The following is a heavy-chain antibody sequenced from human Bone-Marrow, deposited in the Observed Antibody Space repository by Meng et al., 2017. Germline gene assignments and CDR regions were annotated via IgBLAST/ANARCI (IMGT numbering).Heavy chain of an antibody. CDR3: ARDGGPITIFGVVIDAFDI. Sequence: GSLRLSCAVYGGSFSGYYWSWIRQPPGKGLEWIEEINHSGSTNYNPSLKSRVTISVDTSKNQFSLKLSSVTAADTAVYYCARDGGPITIFGVVIDAFDIWGQGTMVTVSS. CDR1: GGSFSGYY. CDR2: INHSGST. D-gene: IGHD3-3*01. J-gene: IGHJ3*02. V-gene: IGHV4-34*01.